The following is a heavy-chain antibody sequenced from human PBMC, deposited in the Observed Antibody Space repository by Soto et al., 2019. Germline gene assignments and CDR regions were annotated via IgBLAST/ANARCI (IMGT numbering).Heavy chain of an antibody. CDR1: GFTFSSYW. D-gene: IGHD2-15*01. Sequence: EVHLVESGGDLVQPGGSLRLSCAASGFTFSSYWMHWARQVPGKGLVCLSSIGGVGPVIPHADPEKGRFTVSRNHAKNTLYLQMTSLRAEDTAVYYCVREVCSGGLCKVFDYWGQGTPVTVSS. CDR3: VREVCSGGLCKVFDY. J-gene: IGHJ4*02. CDR2: IGGVGPVI. V-gene: IGHV3-74*01.